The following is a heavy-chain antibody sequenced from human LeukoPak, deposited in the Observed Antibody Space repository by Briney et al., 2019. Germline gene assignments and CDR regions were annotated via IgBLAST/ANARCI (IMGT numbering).Heavy chain of an antibody. J-gene: IGHJ6*03. D-gene: IGHD6-13*01. CDR2: IYYSGST. Sequence: SETLSLTCAVSGGSISSYYWSWIRQPPGKGLEWIGYIYYSGSTNYNPSLKSRVTISVDTSKNQFSLKLSSVTAADTAVYYCARADYSSTWSHDYYYMDVWGKGTTVTVSS. CDR3: ARADYSSTWSHDYYYMDV. V-gene: IGHV4-59*08. CDR1: GGSISSYY.